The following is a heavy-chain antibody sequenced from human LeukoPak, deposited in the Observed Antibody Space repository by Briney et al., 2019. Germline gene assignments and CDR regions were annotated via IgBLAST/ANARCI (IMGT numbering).Heavy chain of an antibody. CDR1: GDSVSSNSAA. V-gene: IGHV6-1*01. CDR3: ARGGSGSYLPAYNWFDP. D-gene: IGHD1-26*01. CDR2: TYYRSKWYN. J-gene: IGHJ5*02. Sequence: KPSQTLSLTCAISGDSVSSNSAAWNWIRQSPSRGLEWLGRTYYRSKWYNDYAVSVKSRITINPDTSKNQFSLQLNSVTPEDTAVYYCARGGSGSYLPAYNWFDPWGQGTLVTVSP.